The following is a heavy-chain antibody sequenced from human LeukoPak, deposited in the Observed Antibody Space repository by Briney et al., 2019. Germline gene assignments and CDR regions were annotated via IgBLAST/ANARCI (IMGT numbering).Heavy chain of an antibody. CDR1: GYSLSSDYY. D-gene: IGHD2-15*01. V-gene: IGHV4-38-2*02. CDR3: AGSVVAADYYYYYYMDV. Sequence: SETLSLTCTVSGYSLSSDYYWGWIRQPPGKGLEWIGSIYHSGSTYYNPSLKSRLTISVDTSKNQFSLKLSSVTAADTAVYYCAGSVVAADYYYYYYMDVWGKGTTVTVSS. J-gene: IGHJ6*03. CDR2: IYHSGST.